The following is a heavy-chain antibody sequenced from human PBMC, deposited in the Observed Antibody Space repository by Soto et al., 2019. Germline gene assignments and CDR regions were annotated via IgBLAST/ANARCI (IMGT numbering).Heavy chain of an antibody. CDR3: ATKKYYYDSSGYYGWFDP. CDR1: GFSFSSYA. V-gene: IGHV3-7*01. J-gene: IGHJ5*02. D-gene: IGHD3-22*01. Sequence: GGSLRLSCAASGFSFSSYAMSWVRQAPGKGLEWVANIKQDGSEKYYVDSVKGRFTISRDNAKNSLYLQMNSLRAEDTAVYCCATKKYYYDSSGYYGWFDPWGQGTLVTVSS. CDR2: IKQDGSEK.